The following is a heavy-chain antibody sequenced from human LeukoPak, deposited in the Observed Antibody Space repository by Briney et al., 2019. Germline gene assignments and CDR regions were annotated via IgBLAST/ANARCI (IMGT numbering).Heavy chain of an antibody. V-gene: IGHV3-7*03. CDR3: AKDSNGWYQRGSNYFDY. J-gene: IGHJ4*02. D-gene: IGHD6-19*01. CDR1: GFTFSSYW. CDR2: IKEDGSEK. Sequence: SGGSLRLSCPASGFTFSSYWMTWVRQAPGKGLEWVANIKEDGSEKHYGDSVKGRFTISRDNSKNTLYLQMNSLRAEDTAEYYCAKDSNGWYQRGSNYFDYWGQGTLVTVSS.